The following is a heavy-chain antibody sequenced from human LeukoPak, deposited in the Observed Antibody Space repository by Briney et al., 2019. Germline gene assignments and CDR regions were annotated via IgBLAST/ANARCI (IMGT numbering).Heavy chain of an antibody. D-gene: IGHD1-26*01. CDR2: VRVGTDTT. Sequence: ASVKLSCKTSGYTFTSYYMHWVRQAPGQGLEWMGIVRVGTDTTKYAQKLQGRVTMARDTSTSTVYMELSRLRSDDTAVYYCARDAWLVGTTNLYYFDYWGQGTLVTVSS. CDR3: ARDAWLVGTTNLYYFDY. CDR1: GYTFTSYY. V-gene: IGHV1-46*04. J-gene: IGHJ4*02.